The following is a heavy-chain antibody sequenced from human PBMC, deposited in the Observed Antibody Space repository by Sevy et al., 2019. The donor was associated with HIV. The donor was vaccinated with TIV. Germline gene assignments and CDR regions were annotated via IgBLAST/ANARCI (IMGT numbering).Heavy chain of an antibody. CDR3: AIGQVEWLKYGDYQYYMEV. J-gene: IGHJ6*03. V-gene: IGHV1-69*13. D-gene: IGHD5-12*01. CDR1: GVTFSSYYA. CDR2: IIPVFGAK. Sequence: ASVKVSCKASGVTFSSYYAISWVRQAPGEGLEWMGGIIPVFGAKQYAQRYQGRVTFTADESTTTAYMDLSSLRSEDSAVYFCAIGQVEWLKYGDYQYYMEVWGKGPTVTVSS.